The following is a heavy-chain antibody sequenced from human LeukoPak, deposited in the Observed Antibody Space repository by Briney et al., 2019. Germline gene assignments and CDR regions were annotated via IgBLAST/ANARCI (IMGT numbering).Heavy chain of an antibody. CDR1: GFTFSRHW. CDR3: ATPLDYYDSSGYHQGGD. J-gene: IGHJ4*02. Sequence: GGSLRLSCAASGFTFSRHWMTWVHQAPGKGLEWVANIKEDGSKKNYVDSVKGRFTISRDNTKNSLYLQMNSLRAEDTAVYYCATPLDYYDSSGYHQGGDWGQGTLITVSS. V-gene: IGHV3-7*03. CDR2: IKEDGSKK. D-gene: IGHD3-22*01.